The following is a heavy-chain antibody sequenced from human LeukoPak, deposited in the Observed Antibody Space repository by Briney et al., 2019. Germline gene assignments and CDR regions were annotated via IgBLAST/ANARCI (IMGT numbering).Heavy chain of an antibody. D-gene: IGHD3-22*01. J-gene: IGHJ4*02. CDR1: GGSISSSSYY. Sequence: SETLSLTCTVSGGSISSSSYYWGWIRQPPGKGLEWIGSIYYSGSTYYNPSLKSRVTISVDTSKNQFSLKLSSVTAADTAVYYCARLYDSSGYSIYCGQGTLVTVSS. CDR3: ARLYDSSGYSIY. CDR2: IYYSGST. V-gene: IGHV4-39*01.